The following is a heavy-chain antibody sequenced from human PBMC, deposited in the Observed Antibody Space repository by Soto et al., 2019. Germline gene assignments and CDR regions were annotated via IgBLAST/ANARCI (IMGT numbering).Heavy chain of an antibody. J-gene: IGHJ6*03. Sequence: PGGSLRLSCAASGFTFSSYSMNWVRQAPGKGLEWVSSISSSSSYIYYADSVKGRFTISRDNAKNSLYLQMNSLRAEDTAVYYCARGLYCSSTSCRADYYYYYMDVWGKGTTVTVSS. V-gene: IGHV3-21*01. CDR3: ARGLYCSSTSCRADYYYYYMDV. D-gene: IGHD2-2*01. CDR2: ISSSSSYI. CDR1: GFTFSSYS.